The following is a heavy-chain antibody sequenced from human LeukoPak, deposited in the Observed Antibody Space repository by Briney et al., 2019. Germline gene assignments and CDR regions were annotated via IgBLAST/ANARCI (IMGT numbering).Heavy chain of an antibody. CDR1: GFTFSSYW. V-gene: IGHV3-74*03. J-gene: IGHJ4*02. D-gene: IGHD6-6*01. CDR3: ARESDSSSTWHFDY. CDR2: INSDGSST. Sequence: PGGSLRLSCAASGFTFSSYWMHWVRQAPGKRLVWDTRINSDGSSTTYADSVKGRFTISRDNAKNTLYLRMNSLRAEDTAVYYCARESDSSSTWHFDYWGQGTLVTV.